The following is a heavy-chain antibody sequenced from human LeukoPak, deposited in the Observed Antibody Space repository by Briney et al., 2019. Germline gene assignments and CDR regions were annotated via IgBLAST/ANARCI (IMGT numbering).Heavy chain of an antibody. J-gene: IGHJ3*02. CDR2: IIPTFGTA. CDR3: ARDWSPDTAMGLPGAFDI. V-gene: IGHV1-69*05. CDR1: GGTFSSYA. D-gene: IGHD5-18*01. Sequence: GASVKVSCKASGGTFSSYAISWVRQAPGQGLEWMGGIIPTFGTANYAQKFQGRVTITTDESTSTAYMELSSLRSEDTAVYYCARDWSPDTAMGLPGAFDIWGQGTMVTVSS.